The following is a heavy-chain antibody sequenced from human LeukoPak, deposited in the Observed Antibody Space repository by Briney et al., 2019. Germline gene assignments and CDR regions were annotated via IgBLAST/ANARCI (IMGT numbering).Heavy chain of an antibody. CDR1: GYTFTSYY. Sequence: GASVKVSCKASGYTFTSYYMHRVRQAPGQGLEWMGIINPGGGSTSYAQKFQGRVTMTRDTSTSTVYMELSSLRSEDTAVYYCAHTLVGATDPFDYWGQGTLVTVSS. V-gene: IGHV1-46*01. CDR3: AHTLVGATDPFDY. J-gene: IGHJ4*02. D-gene: IGHD1-26*01. CDR2: INPGGGST.